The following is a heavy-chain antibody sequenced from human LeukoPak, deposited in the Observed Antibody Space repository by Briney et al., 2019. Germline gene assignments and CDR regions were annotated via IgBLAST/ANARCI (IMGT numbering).Heavy chain of an antibody. CDR2: IKLDGSEK. J-gene: IGHJ4*02. Sequence: GGSLRLSCAASGFTFSSYWMSWVRQAPGKGLEWVANIKLDGSEKYYVDSVKGRFTISRDNAKNSLYLQMNSLRAEDTAVYYCAREAGGMTHYFYYFDYWGQGTLVTVSS. D-gene: IGHD2/OR15-2a*01. V-gene: IGHV3-7*01. CDR3: AREAGGMTHYFYYFDY. CDR1: GFTFSSYW.